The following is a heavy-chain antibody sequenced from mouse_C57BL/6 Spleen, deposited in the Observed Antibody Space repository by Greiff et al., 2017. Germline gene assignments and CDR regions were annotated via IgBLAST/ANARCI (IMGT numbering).Heavy chain of an antibody. CDR1: GYTFTSYW. V-gene: IGHV1-64*01. CDR2: IHPNSGST. J-gene: IGHJ2*01. Sequence: QVQLQQPGAELVKPGASVKLSCKASGYTFTSYWMHWVKQRPGQGLEWIGMIHPNSGSTNYNEKFKSKATLTVDKSSSTAYMQLSSLTSEDSAVYYCVRKMIYYGNYEGFDYWGQGTTLTVSS. D-gene: IGHD2-1*01. CDR3: VRKMIYYGNYEGFDY.